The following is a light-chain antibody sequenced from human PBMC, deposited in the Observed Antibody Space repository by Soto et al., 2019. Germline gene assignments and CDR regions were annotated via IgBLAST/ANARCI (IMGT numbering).Light chain of an antibody. Sequence: EIVMTQSPATLSVSRGESATLSCRASQTIRRNLAWYQQKPGQSPRLLIYGASTRATGIPARFSGSGSGTEFTLTINSLQSEDFAVYYCQQYKNWPHTFGQGTKVDIK. CDR1: QTIRRN. J-gene: IGKJ2*01. V-gene: IGKV3-15*01. CDR2: GAS. CDR3: QQYKNWPHT.